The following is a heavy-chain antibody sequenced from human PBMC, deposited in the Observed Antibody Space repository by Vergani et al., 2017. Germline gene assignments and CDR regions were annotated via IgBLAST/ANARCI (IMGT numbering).Heavy chain of an antibody. CDR3: ARQSRDVFCTNGVCPLGY. D-gene: IGHD2-8*01. CDR2: IKGDGSAK. Sequence: EVQLVESGGGLVQPGGSLRLSCAASGFRFSNYWMHWLRQAPGKGLEWVAAIKGDGSAKQYVESVKGRFTISRDNAKNSLHLQMNNLRAEDTAVYYCARQSRDVFCTNGVCPLGYWGQGALVTVSS. CDR1: GFRFSNYW. J-gene: IGHJ4*02. V-gene: IGHV3-7*01.